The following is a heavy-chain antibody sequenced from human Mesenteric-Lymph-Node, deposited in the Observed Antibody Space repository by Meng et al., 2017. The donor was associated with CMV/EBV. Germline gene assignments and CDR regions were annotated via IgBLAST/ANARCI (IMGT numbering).Heavy chain of an antibody. D-gene: IGHD4-11*01. CDR1: GFNFDDYA. CDR3: AKDFLRKDYSSSSFWFDP. CDR2: ISWNSGGI. V-gene: IGHV3-9*01. J-gene: IGHJ5*02. Sequence: GGSLRLSCVASGFNFDDYAMNWVRQTPGKGLEWVSVISWNSGGIGYADSVKGRFTISRDNAKKSLYLQMTSLRPEDTALYYCAKDFLRKDYSSSSFWFDPRGQGTLVTVSS.